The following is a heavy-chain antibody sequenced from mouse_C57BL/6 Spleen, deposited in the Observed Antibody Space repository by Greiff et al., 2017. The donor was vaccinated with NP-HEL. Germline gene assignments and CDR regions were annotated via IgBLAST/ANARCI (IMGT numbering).Heavy chain of an antibody. D-gene: IGHD1-1*01. V-gene: IGHV3-6*01. J-gene: IGHJ2*01. CDR2: ISYDGSN. Sequence: ESGPGLVKPSQSLSLTCSVTGYSITSGYYWNWIRQFPGNKLEWMGYISYDGSNNYNPSLKNRISITRDTSKNQFFLKLNSVTTEDTATYYCARGYYGSSYVPSFDYWGQGTTLTVSS. CDR3: ARGYYGSSYVPSFDY. CDR1: GYSITSGYY.